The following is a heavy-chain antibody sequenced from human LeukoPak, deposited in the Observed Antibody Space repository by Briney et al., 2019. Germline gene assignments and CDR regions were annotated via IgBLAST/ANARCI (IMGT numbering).Heavy chain of an antibody. V-gene: IGHV3-23*01. CDR3: EGTYYYDSSDDY. CDR1: GFTFRSYA. D-gene: IGHD3-22*01. Sequence: GGSLRLSCAASGFTFRSYAMSWVRQAPGKGLEWVLAISGSGTSTYYADSVKGRFTISRDNSKNTLYLQMDSLRAEDTAVYYCEGTYYYDSSDDYWGQGTLVTVSS. CDR2: ISGSGTST. J-gene: IGHJ4*02.